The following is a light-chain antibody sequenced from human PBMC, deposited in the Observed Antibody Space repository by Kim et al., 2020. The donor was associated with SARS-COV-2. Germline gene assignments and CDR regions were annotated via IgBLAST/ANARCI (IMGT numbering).Light chain of an antibody. CDR1: TGDIGEKNY. Sequence: GQSITTSCTATTGDIGEKNYVSWDQHQPGKAPKLLIFDVNKRPSGLSNRFAGSKSGNTASLTISGLRPEDESDYYCASYTASHTWVFGGGTQLTVL. CDR2: DVN. J-gene: IGLJ3*02. CDR3: ASYTASHTWV. V-gene: IGLV2-14*03.